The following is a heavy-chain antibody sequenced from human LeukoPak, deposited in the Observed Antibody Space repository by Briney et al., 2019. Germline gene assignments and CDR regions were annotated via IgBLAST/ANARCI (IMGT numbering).Heavy chain of an antibody. CDR3: AREGGSYALGAFDI. CDR1: GGSISSYY. V-gene: IGHV4-59*01. J-gene: IGHJ3*02. CDR2: IYYSGST. Sequence: SETLSLTCTVSGGSISSYYWSWIRQPPGKGLEWIGYIYYSGSTNCNPSLKSRVTISVDTSKNQFSLKLSSVTAADTAVYYYAREGGSYALGAFDIWGQGTMVTVSS. D-gene: IGHD1-26*01.